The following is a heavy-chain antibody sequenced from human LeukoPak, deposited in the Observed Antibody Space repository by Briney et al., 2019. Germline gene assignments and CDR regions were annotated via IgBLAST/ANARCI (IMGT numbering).Heavy chain of an antibody. CDR1: GGSISSGDYY. CDR2: IYYSGST. Sequence: SQTLSLTCTVSGGSISSGDYYWSWIRQPPGKGLEWIGYIYYSGSTYYNPSLKSRVTISVDTSKNQFSLKLSSVTAADTAVYYCARGTRDDYTWSPHSDYWGQGTLVTVSS. CDR3: ARGTRDDYTWSPHSDY. D-gene: IGHD5-24*01. J-gene: IGHJ4*02. V-gene: IGHV4-30-4*01.